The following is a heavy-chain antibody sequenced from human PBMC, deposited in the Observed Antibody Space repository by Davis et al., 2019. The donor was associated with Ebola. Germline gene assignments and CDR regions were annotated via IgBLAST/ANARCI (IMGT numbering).Heavy chain of an antibody. J-gene: IGHJ5*01. D-gene: IGHD5-12*01. CDR1: RFTFTSSA. V-gene: IGHV3-73*01. CDR3: TRVAVAWFDS. CDR2: VRCKANNYAT. Sequence: PPRSLSPSCALSRFTFTSSAIHWVRHAAGKGLEWLGRVRCKANNYATTYAPSLKGRFSISRDESRNMTYLQMNNLKIDDTAVYYCTRVAVAWFDSWGQGTLVTVSS.